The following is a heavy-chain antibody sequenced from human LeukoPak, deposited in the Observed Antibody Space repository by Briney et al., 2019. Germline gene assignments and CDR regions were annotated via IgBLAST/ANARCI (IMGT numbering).Heavy chain of an antibody. CDR2: ISYDGSTK. CDR3: AKDRHFDGAGTYYNLDY. CDR1: GFIFSTHG. Sequence: PGRSLRLSCAASGFIFSTHGMHWVRQAPGKGLEWVSLISYDGSTKYYADSVEGRFTISRDNSKSTLYLQLNSLRVEDTAVYYCAKDRHFDGAGTYYNLDYWGQGTLVTVSS. V-gene: IGHV3-30*18. D-gene: IGHD3-10*01. J-gene: IGHJ4*02.